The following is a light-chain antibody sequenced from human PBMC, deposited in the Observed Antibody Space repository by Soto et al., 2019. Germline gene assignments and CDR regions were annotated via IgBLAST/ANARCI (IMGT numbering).Light chain of an antibody. V-gene: IGKV3-20*01. J-gene: IGKJ4*01. CDR3: QVYAELLIT. CDR1: QTIKKNY. CDR2: AAS. Sequence: EIVLTQSPNSLSLSPGEGTTLSCRTSQTIKKNYLACYQQQPGQAPRLLIYAASRRATGIPDRFSGGGSGTDFTLTISRLEPEDIGVFYCQVYAELLITFGRGTKVDIK.